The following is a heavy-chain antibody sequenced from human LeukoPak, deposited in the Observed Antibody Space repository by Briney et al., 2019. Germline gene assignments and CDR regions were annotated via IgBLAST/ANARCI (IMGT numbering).Heavy chain of an antibody. Sequence: GESLKISCKGSGYSFSSYWVGWVRQMPGKGLEWMGIICPGDSDTRYSPSFQGQVTISADKSITTAYLQWSSLKASDTAMYYCARSPNFGVVSQALYMDVWGKGTTVTVSS. CDR3: ARSPNFGVVSQALYMDV. V-gene: IGHV5-51*01. D-gene: IGHD3-3*01. J-gene: IGHJ6*03. CDR1: GYSFSSYW. CDR2: ICPGDSDT.